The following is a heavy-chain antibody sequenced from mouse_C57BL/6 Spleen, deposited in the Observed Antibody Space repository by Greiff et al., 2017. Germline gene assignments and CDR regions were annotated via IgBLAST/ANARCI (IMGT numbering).Heavy chain of an antibody. CDR3: ASYDGYYDYFDY. CDR1: GYTFTSYW. CDR2: IDPSDSYT. V-gene: IGHV1-69*01. Sequence: VQLQQPGAELVMPGASVKLSCKASGYTFTSYWMHWVKQRPGQGLEWIGEIDPSDSYTNYNQKFKGKSTLTVDKSSSTAYMQLSSLTSEDSAVYYCASYDGYYDYFDYWGQGTTLTVSS. D-gene: IGHD2-3*01. J-gene: IGHJ2*01.